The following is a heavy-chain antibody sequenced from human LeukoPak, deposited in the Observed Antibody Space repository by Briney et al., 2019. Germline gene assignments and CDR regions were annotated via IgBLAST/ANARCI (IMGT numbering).Heavy chain of an antibody. CDR3: ARVGGRYSPLGY. J-gene: IGHJ4*02. CDR1: GFTFSSYW. Sequence: GGFLRLSCAASGFTFSSYWMSWVRQAPGKGLEWVANIKQDGSGKYYVDSVKGRFTISRDNDKNSLFLQMTSLRAEDTAVYYCARVGGRYSPLGYWGQGTLVTVSS. V-gene: IGHV3-7*01. D-gene: IGHD3-16*02. CDR2: IKQDGSGK.